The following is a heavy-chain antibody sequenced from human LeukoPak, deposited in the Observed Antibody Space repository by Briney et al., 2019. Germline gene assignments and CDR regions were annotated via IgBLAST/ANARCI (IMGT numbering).Heavy chain of an antibody. D-gene: IGHD3-3*01. J-gene: IGHJ6*02. CDR3: AREPYPHYDFWSGYYPPGPRYYYYGMDV. CDR2: IYYSGST. CDR1: GGSISSSSYY. Sequence: SETLSLTCTVSGGSISSSSYYWSWIRQPPGKGLEWIGYIYYSGSTNYNPSLKSRVTISVDTSKNQFSLKLSSVTAADTAVYYCAREPYPHYDFWSGYYPPGPRYYYYGMDVWGQGTTVTVSS. V-gene: IGHV4-61*01.